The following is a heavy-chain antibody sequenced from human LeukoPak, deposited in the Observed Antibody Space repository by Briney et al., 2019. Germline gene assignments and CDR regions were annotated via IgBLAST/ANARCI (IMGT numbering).Heavy chain of an antibody. CDR1: GGSISNYY. CDR3: ARDIPEYPERLGYYYGMDV. CDR2: IYYSADT. J-gene: IGHJ6*02. V-gene: IGHV4-59*01. D-gene: IGHD3-16*01. Sequence: SETLSLTCSVSGGSISNYYWSWIRQPPGKALEWIGYIYYSADTNYNPSLKSRVTISVDMSKNQFSLRLTSVTAADTAVYYCARDIPEYPERLGYYYGMDVWGQGTTVTVSS.